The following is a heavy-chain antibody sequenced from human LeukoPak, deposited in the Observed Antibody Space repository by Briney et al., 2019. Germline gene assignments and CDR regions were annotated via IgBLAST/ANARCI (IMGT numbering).Heavy chain of an antibody. D-gene: IGHD2-21*01. CDR1: GGSISSYY. CDR3: ARGRVVIH. V-gene: IGHV4-59*12. Sequence: PSETLSLTCTVSGGSISSYYWSWIRQPPGKGLEWIGYIYYSGSTNYNPSLKSRVTISVDTSKNQFSLKLSSVTAADTAVYYCARGRVVIHWGQGTLVTVSS. J-gene: IGHJ4*02. CDR2: IYYSGST.